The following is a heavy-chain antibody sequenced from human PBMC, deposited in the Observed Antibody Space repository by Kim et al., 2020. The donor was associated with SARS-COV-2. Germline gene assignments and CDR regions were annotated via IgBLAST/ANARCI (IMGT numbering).Heavy chain of an antibody. D-gene: IGHD3-3*01. J-gene: IGHJ4*02. CDR1: GFTFSTYA. Sequence: GGSLRLSCTASGFTFSTYAMSWVRQPPGKGLEWVSAISGSGGSTYYADSVKGRFTISRDNSKNTLYLQMNSLRAEDTAVYYCARQSLSRVTIFGVVIIQSYFDYWGQGTLVTVSS. CDR3: ARQSLSRVTIFGVVIIQSYFDY. V-gene: IGHV3-23*01. CDR2: ISGSGGST.